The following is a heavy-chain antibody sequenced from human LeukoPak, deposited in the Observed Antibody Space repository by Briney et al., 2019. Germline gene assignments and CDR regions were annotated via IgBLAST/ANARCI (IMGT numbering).Heavy chain of an antibody. D-gene: IGHD6-19*01. V-gene: IGHV1-2*02. Sequence: ASVKVSCKASGYTFTGYYMHWVRQAPGQGLEWMGWINPNSGGTNYAQKFQGRVTMTRDTSISTAYMELSRLRSDDTAVYYCARFWQWRDAFDIWGQGTMVTVSS. CDR2: INPNSGGT. CDR1: GYTFTGYY. J-gene: IGHJ3*02. CDR3: ARFWQWRDAFDI.